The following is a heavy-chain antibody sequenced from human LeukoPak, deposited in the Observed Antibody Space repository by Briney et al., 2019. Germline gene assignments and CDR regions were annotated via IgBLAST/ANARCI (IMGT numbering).Heavy chain of an antibody. J-gene: IGHJ4*02. CDR2: INTSTGNP. Sequence: ASVKVSCKASGYTFISYAMNWVRQAPGQGLEWMGWINTSTGNPTYAQDFTGRFVFSLDTSVRTTYLQISSLKAEDTAVYYCARAYNYDSSVYDYWGQGTLVTVSS. V-gene: IGHV7-4-1*02. CDR3: ARAYNYDSSVYDY. CDR1: GYTFISYA. D-gene: IGHD3-22*01.